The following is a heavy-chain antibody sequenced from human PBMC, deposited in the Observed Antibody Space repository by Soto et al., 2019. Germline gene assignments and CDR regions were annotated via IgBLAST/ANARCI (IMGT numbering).Heavy chain of an antibody. D-gene: IGHD3-22*01. V-gene: IGHV1-58*01. CDR2: IVVGSGNT. CDR3: AADIYDSSGYYYYYYYGMDV. J-gene: IGHJ6*02. CDR1: GFTFTSSA. Sequence: SVKVSCKASGFTFTSSAVQWVRQARGQRLEWIGWIVVGSGNTNYAQKFQEGVTITRDMSTSTAYMELSSLRSEDTAVYYCAADIYDSSGYYYYYYYGMDVWGQGTTVTVS.